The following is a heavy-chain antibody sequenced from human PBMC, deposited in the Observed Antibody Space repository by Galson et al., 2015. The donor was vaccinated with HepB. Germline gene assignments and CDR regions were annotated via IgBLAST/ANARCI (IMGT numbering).Heavy chain of an antibody. CDR3: AKSLRHYPYDMDV. CDR1: GFTVSSNY. D-gene: IGHD1-26*01. CDR2: IYSGGST. J-gene: IGHJ6*02. V-gene: IGHV3-66*01. Sequence: SLRLSCAASGFTVSSNYMSWVRQAPGKGLEWVSVIYSGGSTYYADSVKGRFTISRDNSKNTLYLQMNSLRADDTAVYSCAKSLRHYPYDMDVWGPGTTVSVSS.